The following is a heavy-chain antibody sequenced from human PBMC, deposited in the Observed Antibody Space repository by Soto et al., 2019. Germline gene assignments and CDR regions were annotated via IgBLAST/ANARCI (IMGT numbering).Heavy chain of an antibody. CDR2: ISSSGGST. CDR1: GFTFNTNS. J-gene: IGHJ4*02. D-gene: IGHD1-1*01. V-gene: IGHV3-23*01. Sequence: DVQLLESGGSLVQPGGSLRLSCAASGFTFNTNSMSWVRQAPGKGLEWVSAISSSGGSTYYADSVKGRFIISRDNSQTTLYLQMNSLRAEDTAVYYCAKPDGATYNFRYWGQGTLVTVSS. CDR3: AKPDGATYNFRY.